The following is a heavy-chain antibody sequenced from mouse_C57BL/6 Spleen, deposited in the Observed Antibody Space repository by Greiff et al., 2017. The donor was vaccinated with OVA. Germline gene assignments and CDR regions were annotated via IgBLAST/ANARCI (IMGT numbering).Heavy chain of an antibody. V-gene: IGHV5-17*01. D-gene: IGHD2-4*01. CDR3: ARVENIIYYDYDVWFAY. CDR1: GFTFSDYG. J-gene: IGHJ3*01. Sequence: DVQLVESGGGLVKPGGSLTLSCAASGFTFSDYGMHWVRQAPEKGLEWVAYISSGSSTIYYADKVKGRFTISRDNAKNTLFLQMTSLRSEDTAMYYCARVENIIYYDYDVWFAYWGQGTLVTVSA. CDR2: ISSGSSTI.